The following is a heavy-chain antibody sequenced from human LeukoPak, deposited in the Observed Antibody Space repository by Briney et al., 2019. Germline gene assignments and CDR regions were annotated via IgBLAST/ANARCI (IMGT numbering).Heavy chain of an antibody. CDR3: AKVLLRLGELSPFDY. Sequence: GGSLRLSCAASGFTFSSYGMHWVRQAPGKGLEWVAVISYDGSNKYYADSVKGRFTISRDNSKNTLYLQMNSLRAEDTAVYYCAKVLLRLGELSPFDYWGQGTLVTVSS. CDR1: GFTFSSYG. D-gene: IGHD3-16*02. V-gene: IGHV3-30*18. CDR2: ISYDGSNK. J-gene: IGHJ4*02.